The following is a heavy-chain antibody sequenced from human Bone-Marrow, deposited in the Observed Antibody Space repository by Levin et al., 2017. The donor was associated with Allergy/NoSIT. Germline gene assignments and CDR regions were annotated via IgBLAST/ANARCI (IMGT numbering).Heavy chain of an antibody. CDR3: AKDFGVWGSGWYAEYFDY. Sequence: PGGSLRLSCAASGFAFSSFVMHWVRQAPGKGLEWVAVISHDGNNKYYVDSVKGRFTISRDDSKNTLYLQMNSLRVDDTAVYYCAKDFGVWGSGWYAEYFDYWGQGTLVTVSS. J-gene: IGHJ4*02. CDR1: GFAFSSFV. V-gene: IGHV3-30*18. CDR2: ISHDGNNK. D-gene: IGHD6-19*01.